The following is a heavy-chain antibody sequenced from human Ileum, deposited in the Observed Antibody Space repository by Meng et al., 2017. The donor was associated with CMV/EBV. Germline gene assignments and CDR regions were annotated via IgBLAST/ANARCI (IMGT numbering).Heavy chain of an antibody. J-gene: IGHJ2*01. CDR2: IRGKAHSYAT. V-gene: IGHV3-73*01. D-gene: IGHD2-2*01. Sequence: GESLKISCAASGFTLSGSAVHWVRQASGKGLEWVGRIRGKAHSYATAYAASVKGRFTISRDDSKNTLYLQINSLRPEDTAVYYCASFTHQLVGGTYWYCDLWGRGTLVTVSS. CDR3: ASFTHQLVGGTYWYCDL. CDR1: GFTLSGSA.